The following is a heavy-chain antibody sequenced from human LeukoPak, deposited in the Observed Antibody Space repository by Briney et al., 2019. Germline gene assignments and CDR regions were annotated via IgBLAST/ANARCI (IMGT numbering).Heavy chain of an antibody. D-gene: IGHD5-18*01. CDR1: GGSISSGGYS. CDR2: IYHSGST. V-gene: IGHV4-30-2*01. J-gene: IGHJ5*02. Sequence: SETLSLTCAVSGGSISSGGYSWSWIRQPPGKGLEWIGYIYHSGSTYYNPSLKSRVTISVDRSKNQFSLKLSSVTAVGTAVYYCARGAAMVPGWFDPWGQGTLVTVSS. CDR3: ARGAAMVPGWFDP.